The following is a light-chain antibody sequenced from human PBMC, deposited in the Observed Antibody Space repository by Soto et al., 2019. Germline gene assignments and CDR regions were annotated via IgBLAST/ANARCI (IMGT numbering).Light chain of an antibody. CDR3: MQSTQFPLT. CDR2: KVS. V-gene: IGKV2-24*01. CDR1: QSLVHSYGNTY. Sequence: EIVMTQTPLSSAVTLGQPASISCRSSQSLVHSYGNTYLTWLHAGPGRSPRPLIYKVSDRFSGVPDRFAGSGAETDFTLRISRVEAEDFGTYYCMQSTQFPLTFGGGTKVEI. J-gene: IGKJ4*01.